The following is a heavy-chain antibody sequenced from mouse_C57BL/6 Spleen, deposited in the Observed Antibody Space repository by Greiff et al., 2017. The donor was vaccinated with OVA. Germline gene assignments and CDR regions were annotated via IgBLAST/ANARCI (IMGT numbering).Heavy chain of an antibody. CDR3: ARTATVVEGYAMDY. CDR2: IYPGDGDT. V-gene: IGHV1-80*01. J-gene: IGHJ4*01. CDR1: GYAFSSYW. Sequence: QVQLQQSGAELVKPGASVKLSCKASGYAFSSYWMNWVKQRPGKGLEWIGQIYPGDGDTNYNGKFKGKAALTADKSSSTAYMQLSSLASEDSAVYICARTATVVEGYAMDYWGQGTTVTVSS. D-gene: IGHD1-1*01.